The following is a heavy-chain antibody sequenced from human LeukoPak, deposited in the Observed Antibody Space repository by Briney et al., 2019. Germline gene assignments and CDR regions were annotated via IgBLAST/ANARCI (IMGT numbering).Heavy chain of an antibody. J-gene: IGHJ3*01. CDR1: GFTFRSYW. Sequence: PGGSLRLSCAASGFTFRSYWMTWVRQAPGKGLEWVASIKYDGSDKYYVDSVKGRFTISRDNAKNSLYLQMNSLRAEDTAVYYCAREGYCTRTSCSDAFDFWGQGTMVTVSS. CDR3: AREGYCTRTSCSDAFDF. CDR2: IKYDGSDK. D-gene: IGHD2-2*01. V-gene: IGHV3-7*01.